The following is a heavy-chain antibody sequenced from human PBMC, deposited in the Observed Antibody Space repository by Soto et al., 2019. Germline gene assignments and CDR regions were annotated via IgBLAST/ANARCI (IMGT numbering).Heavy chain of an antibody. CDR3: ASAMEQQLTLLDD. J-gene: IGHJ4*02. CDR1: GGTFSSYA. CDR2: IIPIFGTA. D-gene: IGHD6-13*01. Sequence: SVKVSCKASGGTFSSYAISWVRQAPGQGLEWMGGIIPIFGTANYAQKFQGRVTITAAESTSTAYMELSSLRSEDTAVYLCASAMEQQLTLLDDWGQGTLVTVSS. V-gene: IGHV1-69*13.